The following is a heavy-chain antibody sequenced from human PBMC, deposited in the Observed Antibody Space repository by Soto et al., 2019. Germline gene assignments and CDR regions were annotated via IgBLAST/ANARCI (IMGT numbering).Heavy chain of an antibody. CDR2: IRSSTSYI. V-gene: IGHV3-21*01. D-gene: IGHD1-26*01. J-gene: IGHJ4*02. Sequence: PGESLKISCAASGFTFNTYSMNWVRQAPGKGREWVSFIRSSTSYIYYADSVKGRFTISRDNAKNSLYLQMNSLRAEDTAVYYCARWGYSGTYYYDSWGQGTLVTVSS. CDR1: GFTFNTYS. CDR3: ARWGYSGTYYYDS.